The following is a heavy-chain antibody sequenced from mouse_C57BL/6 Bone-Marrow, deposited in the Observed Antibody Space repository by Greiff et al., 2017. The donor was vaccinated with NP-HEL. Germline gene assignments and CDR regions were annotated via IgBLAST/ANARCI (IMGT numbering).Heavy chain of an antibody. Sequence: VQLQQSDAGLVKPGASVKISCKVSGYTFTDHTIHWMKQRPEQGLEWIGYIYPRDGSTKYNETFKGKATLTADKSSSTAYMQLNSLTSEDSAVYFCAEVYYDYLAWFADWGKGTLVTVSA. CDR3: AEVYYDYLAWFAD. CDR1: GYTFTDHT. V-gene: IGHV1-78*01. CDR2: IYPRDGST. J-gene: IGHJ3*01. D-gene: IGHD2-4*01.